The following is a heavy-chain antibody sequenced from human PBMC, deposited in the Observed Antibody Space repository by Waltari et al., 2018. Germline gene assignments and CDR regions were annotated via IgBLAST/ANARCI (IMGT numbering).Heavy chain of an antibody. CDR1: GGSISSSTLF. J-gene: IGHJ5*02. V-gene: IGHV4-39*01. CDR2: IYDSGTT. Sequence: QLQLQESGPGLVKPSETLPLTCTVSGGSISSSTLFWGWIRQPLGKGLEWIGSIYDSGTTYYNPSLKSRVTISVDTSKNQFSLKVNSVTAADTAVYYCATHPPSQLGVVLNWFDPWGQGILVTVSS. D-gene: IGHD3-16*01. CDR3: ATHPPSQLGVVLNWFDP.